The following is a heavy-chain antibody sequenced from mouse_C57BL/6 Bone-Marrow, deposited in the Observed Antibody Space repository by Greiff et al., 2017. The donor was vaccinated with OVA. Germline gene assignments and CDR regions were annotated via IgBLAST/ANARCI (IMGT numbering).Heavy chain of an antibody. Sequence: EVKLMESEGGLVQPGSSMKLSCTASGFTFSDYYMAWVRQVPEKGLEWVANINYDGSSTYYLDSLKSRFIISRDNAKNILYLQMSSLKSEDTATYYCAREVALYFDYWGQGTTLTVSS. V-gene: IGHV5-16*01. CDR1: GFTFSDYY. CDR2: INYDGSST. J-gene: IGHJ2*01. CDR3: AREVALYFDY.